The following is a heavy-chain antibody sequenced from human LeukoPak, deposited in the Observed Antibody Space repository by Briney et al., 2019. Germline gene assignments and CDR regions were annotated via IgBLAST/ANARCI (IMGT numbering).Heavy chain of an antibody. V-gene: IGHV4-61*02. Sequence: SETLSLTCTVSGGSISSGSYYWSWIRQPAGKGLEWIGRIYTSGSTNYNPSLKSRVTISVDTSKNQFSLKLSSVTAADTAVYYCAREYDSPDYYYYMDVWGKGTTVTVSS. D-gene: IGHD3-3*01. CDR1: GGSISSGSYY. CDR2: IYTSGST. J-gene: IGHJ6*03. CDR3: AREYDSPDYYYYMDV.